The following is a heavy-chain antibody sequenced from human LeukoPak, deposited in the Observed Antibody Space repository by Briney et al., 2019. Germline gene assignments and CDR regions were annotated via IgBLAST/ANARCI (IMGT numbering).Heavy chain of an antibody. D-gene: IGHD3/OR15-3a*01. CDR2: IYYSGNSGST. V-gene: IGHV4-39*01. CDR1: GGSFSSTSYY. Sequence: SETLSLTCTVSGGSFSSTSYYWAWIRRPPGKGLEWIGNIYYSGNSGSTYYNPSLQSRVTISVDTSKNQFYLKLISVTAADTAVYYCARPGLKWYFDNWGQGTLVTVSS. CDR3: ARPGLKWYFDN. J-gene: IGHJ4*02.